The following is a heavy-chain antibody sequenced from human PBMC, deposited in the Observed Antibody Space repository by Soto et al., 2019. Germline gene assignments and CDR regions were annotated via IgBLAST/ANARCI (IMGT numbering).Heavy chain of an antibody. CDR2: ISGSGGST. V-gene: IGHV3-23*01. J-gene: IGHJ6*03. CDR1: GFTFSSYA. Sequence: GGSLRLSCAASGFTFSSYAMSWVRQAPGKGLEWVSAISGSGGSTYYADSVKGRFTISRDNSKNTLYLQMNSLRAEDTAVYYCAKEGGYFDFLSPYYYYYMDVWGKGTTVTVSS. D-gene: IGHD3-9*01. CDR3: AKEGGYFDFLSPYYYYYMDV.